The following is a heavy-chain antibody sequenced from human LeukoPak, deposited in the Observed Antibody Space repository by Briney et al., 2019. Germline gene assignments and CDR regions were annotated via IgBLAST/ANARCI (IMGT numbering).Heavy chain of an antibody. J-gene: IGHJ4*02. CDR3: AKAGIAVPSTPEY. V-gene: IGHV3-23*01. CDR1: GFTFSSYA. D-gene: IGHD6-19*01. Sequence: GGSLRLSCAASGFTFSSYAMNWVRQAPGKGLEWVSVISSSGGTTYYSDSVKGRFIISRDNSKNTLYLQMNSLRAEDTAVYYCAKAGIAVPSTPEYCGQGTQVTVSS. CDR2: ISSSGGTT.